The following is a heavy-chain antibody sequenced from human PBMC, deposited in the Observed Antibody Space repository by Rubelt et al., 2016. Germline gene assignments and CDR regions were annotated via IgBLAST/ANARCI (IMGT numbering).Heavy chain of an antibody. J-gene: IGHJ4*02. Sequence: GQLVESGGGLVQPGGSLRLSCAASGFTVSSNYMSWVRQAPGKGLEWVSVIYSGGSTYYADSVKGRFTISRHNSNNTLYLQMNSLRPEDTAMYYCARDWFTFGGPMTHSWGQGTLVTVSS. V-gene: IGHV3-53*04. CDR3: ARDWFTFGGPMTHS. CDR2: IYSGGST. D-gene: IGHD3-16*01. CDR1: GFTVSSNY.